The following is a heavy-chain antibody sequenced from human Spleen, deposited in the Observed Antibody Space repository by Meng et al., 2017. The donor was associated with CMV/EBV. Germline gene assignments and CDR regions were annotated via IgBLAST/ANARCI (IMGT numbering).Heavy chain of an antibody. D-gene: IGHD4-23*01. Sequence: SETLSLTCAVNVGSFSGYYWTWIRQPPGKGLEWIGEINDSGRTNYKPSLKSRVTILVDTSKKQFSLKLSSLSAADTAVYYCARLLSAYGGNSYGVYFDHWGQGALVTVSS. CDR2: INDSGRT. CDR3: ARLLSAYGGNSYGVYFDH. J-gene: IGHJ4*02. CDR1: VGSFSGYY. V-gene: IGHV4-34*01.